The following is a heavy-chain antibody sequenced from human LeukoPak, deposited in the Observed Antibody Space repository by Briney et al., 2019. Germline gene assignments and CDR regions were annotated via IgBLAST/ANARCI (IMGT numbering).Heavy chain of an antibody. CDR3: VKDRYTAGRPFDY. J-gene: IGHJ4*02. Sequence: HPGESLRLSCSTSGFTFSNYAMNWVRQAPGKGLEYVSTISSNGHSTYYADSVKGRFSISRDNSKNTLYLQLSSLRADDTAVYYCVKDRYTAGRPFDYWGQGTLVTVS. D-gene: IGHD5-18*01. V-gene: IGHV3-64D*06. CDR1: GFTFSNYA. CDR2: ISSNGHST.